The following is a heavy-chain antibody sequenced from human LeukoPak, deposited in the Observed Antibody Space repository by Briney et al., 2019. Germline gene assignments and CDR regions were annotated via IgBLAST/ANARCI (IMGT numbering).Heavy chain of an antibody. V-gene: IGHV4-59*01. CDR1: GGSIINDY. CDR3: ARGLHWLDP. J-gene: IGHJ5*02. Sequence: PSETLSLTCTVSGGSIINDYWSWIRQPPGKGLEWIAYMFYTGSTSYNPPLTSRVTISVDTSKNQFSLKLSSVTAADTAVYYCARGLHWLDPWGQGTLVSVSS. CDR2: MFYTGST.